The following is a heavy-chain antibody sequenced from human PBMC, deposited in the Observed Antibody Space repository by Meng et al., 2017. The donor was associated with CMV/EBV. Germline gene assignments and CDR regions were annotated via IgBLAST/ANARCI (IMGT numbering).Heavy chain of an antibody. D-gene: IGHD2-21*02. V-gene: IGHV1-69*05. Sequence: KASGGTFSSYAISWVRQAPGQGLEWMGGIIPIFGTANYAQKFQGRVTITTDESTSTAYMELSSLRSEGTAVYYCASEGDGVNNWFDPWGQGTLVTVSS. CDR2: IIPIFGTA. J-gene: IGHJ5*02. CDR1: GGTFSSYA. CDR3: ASEGDGVNNWFDP.